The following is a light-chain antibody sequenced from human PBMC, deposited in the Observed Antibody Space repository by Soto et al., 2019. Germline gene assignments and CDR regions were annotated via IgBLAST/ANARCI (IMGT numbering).Light chain of an antibody. J-gene: IGKJ5*01. CDR3: HQTYSPPLT. Sequence: DFQMTQSPSSLSASVGDRFTITCRSRQSISNYLNWYQQNPGKPPRVLIYGATNVQSGVPSRSSGSGSGTDFTLTISNLRPEDFATYYCHQTYSPPLTFGQGTRLEIK. CDR1: QSISNY. CDR2: GAT. V-gene: IGKV1-39*01.